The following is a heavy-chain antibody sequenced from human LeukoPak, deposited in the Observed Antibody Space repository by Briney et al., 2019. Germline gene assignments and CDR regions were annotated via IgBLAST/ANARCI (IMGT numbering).Heavy chain of an antibody. CDR1: GGSISSYY. D-gene: IGHD6-19*01. V-gene: IGHV4-59*01. J-gene: IGHJ4*02. CDR2: IYYSGST. Sequence: SETLSLTCTVSGGSISSYYWSWIRQPAGKGLEWIGYIYYSGSTNYNPSLKSRVTISVDTSKNQFSLKLSSVTAADTAVYYCASRAVAGFSDYWGQGTLVTVSS. CDR3: ASRAVAGFSDY.